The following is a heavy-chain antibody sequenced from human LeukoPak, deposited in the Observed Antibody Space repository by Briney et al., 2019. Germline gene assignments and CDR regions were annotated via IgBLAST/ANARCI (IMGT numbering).Heavy chain of an antibody. CDR3: AREGPLGKYYDY. V-gene: IGHV4-59*01. J-gene: IGHJ4*02. Sequence: SETLSLTCTVTGGSINNLFWTCIRQPPGKGLEWIGYFSYSGGTTYNPSLKSRVTISIDTSKNQFSLNLNSVTAADTAVYYCAREGPLGKYYDYWGPGTLVTVSS. D-gene: IGHD3-16*01. CDR2: FSYSGGT. CDR1: GGSINNLF.